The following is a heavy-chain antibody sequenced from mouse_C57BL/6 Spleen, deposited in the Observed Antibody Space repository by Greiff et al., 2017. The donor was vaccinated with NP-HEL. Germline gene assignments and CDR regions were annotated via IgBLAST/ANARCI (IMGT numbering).Heavy chain of an antibody. D-gene: IGHD4-1*01. V-gene: IGHV5-6*01. CDR3: ARDWDDYFDY. CDR2: ISSGGSYT. Sequence: EVKLMESGGDLVKPGGSLKLSCAASGFTFSSYGMSWVRQTPDKRLEWVATISSGGSYTYYPDSVKGRFTISRDNDKNTLYLQMSSLKSEDTAMYYCARDWDDYFDYWGQGTTLTVSS. CDR1: GFTFSSYG. J-gene: IGHJ2*01.